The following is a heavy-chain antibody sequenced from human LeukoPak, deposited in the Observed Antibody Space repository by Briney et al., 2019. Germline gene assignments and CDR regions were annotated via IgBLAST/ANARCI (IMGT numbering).Heavy chain of an antibody. V-gene: IGHV4-34*01. D-gene: IGHD6-6*01. CDR2: INHSGST. CDR3: ARGRKQLGY. Sequence: PSENLSLTCAVYGGSFSGYYWSWIRQPPGKGLEWIGEINHSGSTNYNPSLKSRVTISVDTSKNQFSLKLSSVTAADTAVYYCARGRKQLGYWGQGTLVTVSS. J-gene: IGHJ4*02. CDR1: GGSFSGYY.